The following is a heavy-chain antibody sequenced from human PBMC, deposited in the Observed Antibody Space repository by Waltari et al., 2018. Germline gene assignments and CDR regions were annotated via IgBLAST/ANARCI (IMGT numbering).Heavy chain of an antibody. Sequence: QLQLQESGPGLVKPSETLSLTCTVSGGSISSSSYYWGWIRQPPGKVLEWIGSSYYSSSTYYNPSLKSRVTRSVATSKNQFSLKLSSVTAADTAVYYCARDFRGRIIAARLGAFDIWGQGTMVTVSS. D-gene: IGHD6-6*01. CDR1: GGSISSSSYY. CDR3: ARDFRGRIIAARLGAFDI. CDR2: SYYSSST. J-gene: IGHJ3*02. V-gene: IGHV4-39*07.